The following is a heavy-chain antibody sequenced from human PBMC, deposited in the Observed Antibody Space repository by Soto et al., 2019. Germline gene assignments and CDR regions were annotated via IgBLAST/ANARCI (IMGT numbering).Heavy chain of an antibody. J-gene: IGHJ4*02. CDR3: ARGKRRDGYTDPRFFDY. V-gene: IGHV4-59*01. D-gene: IGHD5-12*01. Sequence: SETLSLTCTVSGGSISSYYWSWIRQPPGKGLEWIGYIYYSGSTNYNPSLKSRVTISVDTSKNQFSLKLSSVTAADTAVYYSARGKRRDGYTDPRFFDYWGQGTMVTVSS. CDR1: GGSISSYY. CDR2: IYYSGST.